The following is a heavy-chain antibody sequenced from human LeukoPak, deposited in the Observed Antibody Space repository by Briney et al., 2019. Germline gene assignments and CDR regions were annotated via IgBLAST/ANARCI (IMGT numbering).Heavy chain of an antibody. J-gene: IGHJ4*02. CDR2: IWYDGSND. CDR1: GFTFSSYA. CDR3: ARGKYYFDY. Sequence: PGGSLRLSCAASGFTFSSYAMSWVRQAPGKGLEWVAFIWYDGSNDHYADSVKGRFTISRDNSKNTVCLQMNSLRVEDTAVYYCARGKYYFDYWGQGTLVTVSS. V-gene: IGHV3-33*08.